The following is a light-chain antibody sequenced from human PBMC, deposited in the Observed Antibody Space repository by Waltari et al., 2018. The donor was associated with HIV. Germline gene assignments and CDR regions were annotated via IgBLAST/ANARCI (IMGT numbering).Light chain of an antibody. CDR3: QQYNHWPRT. CDR2: GAS. J-gene: IGKJ1*01. Sequence: EVVMTQSPATLSVSPGERVTLSCRATQSLSYKLAWYQQKPGQAPRLLIYGASTRAIGVPVKFSGSGSGTEFTLTIASLQSEDFAVYYCQQYNHWPRTFGQGTRVEIK. CDR1: QSLSYK. V-gene: IGKV3-15*01.